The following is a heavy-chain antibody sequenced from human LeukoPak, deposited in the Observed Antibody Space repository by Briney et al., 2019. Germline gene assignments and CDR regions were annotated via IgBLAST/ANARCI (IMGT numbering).Heavy chain of an antibody. Sequence: SETLSLTCAVSGGSISSGGYYWSWIRQPPGKGLEWIGEINHSGSTNYNPSLKSRVTISVDTSKNQFSLKLSSVTAADTAVYYCARGGGGWYSNYWGQGTLVTVSS. D-gene: IGHD6-19*01. V-gene: IGHV4-34*01. CDR1: GGSISSGGYY. CDR2: INHSGST. J-gene: IGHJ4*02. CDR3: ARGGGGWYSNY.